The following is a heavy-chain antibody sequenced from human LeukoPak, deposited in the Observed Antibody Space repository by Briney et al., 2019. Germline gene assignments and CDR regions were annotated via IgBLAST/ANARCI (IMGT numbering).Heavy chain of an antibody. V-gene: IGHV3-23*01. CDR1: GFTFSNYA. D-gene: IGHD6-19*01. CDR3: AKDSSSSGFSAACNFDY. CDR2: ISGSGTYA. Sequence: GGSLRLSCAASGFTFSNYAMSWVRQAPGKGLEWVSAISGSGTYACYADSVKGRFTISRDNSRNTLHLQMNSLRAEDTAVYYCAKDSSSSGFSAACNFDYWGQGTLVAVSS. J-gene: IGHJ4*02.